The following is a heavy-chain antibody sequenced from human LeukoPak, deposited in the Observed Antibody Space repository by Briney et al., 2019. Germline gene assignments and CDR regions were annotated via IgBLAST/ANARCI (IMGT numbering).Heavy chain of an antibody. D-gene: IGHD4-17*01. CDR2: IKQDGSEK. V-gene: IGHV3-7*01. CDR1: GFIFSNYW. Sequence: PGGSLRLSCAASGFIFSNYWMTWVRQAPGMGLEWVANIKQDGSEKYYVDSVKGRFTISRDNAKNPLYLQMNSLRVEDTAIYYCATVGAVTDGAFDVWGQGTMVTVSS. CDR3: ATVGAVTDGAFDV. J-gene: IGHJ3*01.